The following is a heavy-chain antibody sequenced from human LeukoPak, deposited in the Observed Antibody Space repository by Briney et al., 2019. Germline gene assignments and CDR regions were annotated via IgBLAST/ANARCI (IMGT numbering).Heavy chain of an antibody. CDR1: AFTFSNYW. CDR3: ARDRGYSTFDY. V-gene: IGHV3-7*01. CDR2: IKEDGGEI. J-gene: IGHJ4*02. Sequence: GGSLRLPCAASAFTFSNYWMSWVRQAPGKGPEWVANIKEDGGEINYLDSVKGRLTISRDNAKNSLYLQMNRLRAEDTAVYYCARDRGYSTFDYWGQGTLATVSS. D-gene: IGHD4-23*01.